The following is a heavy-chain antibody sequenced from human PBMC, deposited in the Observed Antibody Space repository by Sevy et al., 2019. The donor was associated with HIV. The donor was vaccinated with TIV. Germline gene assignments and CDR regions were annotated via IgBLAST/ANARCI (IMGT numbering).Heavy chain of an antibody. V-gene: IGHV3-30*02. Sequence: GGSLRLSCVASGFTFSSSGMHWLRQAPGNGLEWVTFIGHDANNQQYADSVKGRFAISRDNSKNTIYLQMHSLRVEDTAVYYCAKDLWYCMDVWGKGTTVTVSS. CDR1: GFTFSSSG. CDR3: AKDLWYCMDV. J-gene: IGHJ6*03. CDR2: IGHDANNQ. D-gene: IGHD3-10*01.